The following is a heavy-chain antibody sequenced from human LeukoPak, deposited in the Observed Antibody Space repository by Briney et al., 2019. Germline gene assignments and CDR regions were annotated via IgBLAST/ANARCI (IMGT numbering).Heavy chain of an antibody. V-gene: IGHV4-59*08. D-gene: IGHD4-17*01. Sequence: SETLSLTCSVSGGSVSGYYWSWVRQPPGKGLEWIGYVDYRGSTNYNRSLKSRVTISVDTSKNQFSLKLSSVTAADTAVYFCARHKRAGDGDYDYWGQGTLVTVSS. CDR2: VDYRGST. CDR3: ARHKRAGDGDYDY. CDR1: GGSVSGYY. J-gene: IGHJ4*02.